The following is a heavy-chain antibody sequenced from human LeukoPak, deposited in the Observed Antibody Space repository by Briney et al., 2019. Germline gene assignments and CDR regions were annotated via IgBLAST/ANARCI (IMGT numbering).Heavy chain of an antibody. V-gene: IGHV4-4*07. CDR2: VHTSGST. J-gene: IGHJ3*02. Sequence: SETLSLTCTVSGGSINYYSWTWIRQPAGKGLEWIGRVHTSGSTNYNPSLKGRVTMSVDKSKNHFSLNLNSVTAADTAVYYCARERGVVINLNDAFDIWGQGTMVTVSA. CDR3: ARERGVVINLNDAFDI. D-gene: IGHD3-3*01. CDR1: GGSINYYS.